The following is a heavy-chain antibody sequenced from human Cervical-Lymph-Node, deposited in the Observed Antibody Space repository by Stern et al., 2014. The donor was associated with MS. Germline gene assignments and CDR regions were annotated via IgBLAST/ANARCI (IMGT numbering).Heavy chain of an antibody. CDR1: GGSFSSYY. CDR3: ARTHGYNTPIDL. V-gene: IGHV4-59*01. CDR2: IYHTGSPD. Sequence: QMQLQESGPGLVNPSETLSLTCTVSGGSFSSYYWSWIRQPPGGGLEWIGYIYHTGSPDDYNPSLKSRVTISVDTSKNQFSLNLSSVTAADTAIYYCARTHGYNTPIDLWGQGTLVTVSS. D-gene: IGHD5-24*01. J-gene: IGHJ5*02.